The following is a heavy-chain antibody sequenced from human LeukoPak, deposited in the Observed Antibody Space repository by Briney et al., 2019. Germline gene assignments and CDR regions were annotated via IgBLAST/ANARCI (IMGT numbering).Heavy chain of an antibody. CDR2: IESKPKNYST. CDR3: ARLAAAAGRDYYSYGMDV. V-gene: IGHV3-73*01. D-gene: IGHD6-13*01. Sequence: GGSLRLSCAASGFIFSGSDMHWVRQASGKGLEWVGRIESKPKNYSTTYAASVKGRFTISRDDSKNTAFLQMNSLKTEDTAIYYCARLAAAAGRDYYSYGMDVWGQGTTVTVSS. CDR1: GFIFSGSD. J-gene: IGHJ6*02.